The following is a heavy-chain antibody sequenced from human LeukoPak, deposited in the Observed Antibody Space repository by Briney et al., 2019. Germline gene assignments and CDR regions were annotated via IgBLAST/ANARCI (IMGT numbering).Heavy chain of an antibody. V-gene: IGHV4-59*01. CDR3: ARNYDSSGYTTFGY. CDR1: GGSISSYY. D-gene: IGHD3-22*01. CDR2: IYYSGTT. J-gene: IGHJ4*02. Sequence: SETLSLTCTVSGGSISSYYWSWIRQPPGKGLEWIGYIYYSGTTNYNPSLKSRVTISVDTSKNQFSLKLSSVTAADMAVYYCARNYDSSGYTTFGYWGQGTLVTVSS.